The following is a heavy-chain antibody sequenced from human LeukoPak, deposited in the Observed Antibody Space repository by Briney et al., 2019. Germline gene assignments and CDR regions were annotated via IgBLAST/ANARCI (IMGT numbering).Heavy chain of an antibody. J-gene: IGHJ4*02. CDR3: ARQMTTTRLLDS. Sequence: GGSLRLSRVASGFMFSDHVFHWVRQSPDKSLKWVGLIGSDGKKQYYADSVQGRFTISRDNSKNTLFLQMNTLRTDDTALYFCARQMTTTRLLDSWGQGTLVTVSS. D-gene: IGHD1-1*01. CDR1: GFMFSDHV. CDR2: IGSDGKKQ. V-gene: IGHV3-30*03.